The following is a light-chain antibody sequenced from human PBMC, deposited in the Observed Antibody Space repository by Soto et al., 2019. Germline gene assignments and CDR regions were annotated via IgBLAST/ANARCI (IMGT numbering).Light chain of an antibody. Sequence: DIQMTQSPSTLSASVGDRVTITCRASQSISSWLAWYQQKPGKAPKLLIYDASSLESGVPSRFSGSGSGTEFTPTISRLPPDDFATYYCQQYNSYWTFGQGTKVEIK. CDR2: DAS. V-gene: IGKV1-5*01. CDR3: QQYNSYWT. CDR1: QSISSW. J-gene: IGKJ1*01.